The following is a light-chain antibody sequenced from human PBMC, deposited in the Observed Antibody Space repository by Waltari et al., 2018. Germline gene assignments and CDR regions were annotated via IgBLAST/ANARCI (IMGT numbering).Light chain of an antibody. CDR1: SSAVGGYNY. V-gene: IGLV2-11*01. CDR3: CSYAGSYTSRV. CDR2: DVS. Sequence: QSALTQPRSVSGSPGQSVTLSCTGTSSAVGGYNYVSCYQQHPGKAPTLMIYDVSKRPSGVPDRFSGSKSGNTASLTISGLQAEDEADYYCCSYAGSYTSRVFGGGTKLTVL. J-gene: IGLJ2*01.